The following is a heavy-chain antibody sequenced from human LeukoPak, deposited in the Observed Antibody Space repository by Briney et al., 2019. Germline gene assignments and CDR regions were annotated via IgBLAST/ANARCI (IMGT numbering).Heavy chain of an antibody. CDR1: GGSINSGTFY. Sequence: PSETLSLACTVSGGSINSGTFYWGWIRQPPGKGLEWIGSMYYDESSYYNPSLKSRVTTSVDTSKNQFSLKLTSVTAADTAVYFCARRSDSGSDDGEDYFDYWGQGTLVTVSS. J-gene: IGHJ4*02. CDR3: ARRSDSGSDDGEDYFDY. CDR2: MYYDESS. D-gene: IGHD1-26*01. V-gene: IGHV4-39*01.